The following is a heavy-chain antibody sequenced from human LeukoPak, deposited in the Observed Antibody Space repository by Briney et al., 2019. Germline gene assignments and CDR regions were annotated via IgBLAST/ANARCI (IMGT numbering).Heavy chain of an antibody. CDR1: GYSFDDYA. Sequence: FLRLSCAASGYSFDDYATYWGRQAPGEGVGRVSGFSWNSGSTGYADSVKGRVTISRDNAKNTLYLQMNSLRAEDTALYYCAKDSSGWTPQGLFDYWGQGTLVTVSS. J-gene: IGHJ4*02. V-gene: IGHV3-9*01. CDR2: FSWNSGST. D-gene: IGHD6-25*01. CDR3: AKDSSGWTPQGLFDY.